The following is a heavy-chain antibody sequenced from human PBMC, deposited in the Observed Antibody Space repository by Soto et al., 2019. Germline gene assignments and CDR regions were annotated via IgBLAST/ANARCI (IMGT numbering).Heavy chain of an antibody. CDR3: ARDRGGRIYYYYGMDV. J-gene: IGHJ6*02. CDR2: ISAYNGNT. V-gene: IGHV1-18*01. Sequence: QVQLVQSGAEVKKPGASVKVSCKASGYTFTSYGISWVRQAPGQGLEWMGWISAYNGNTNYAQKLQGRVTKTTDTSTSTAYMELRSLRSDDTAVYYCARDRGGRIYYYYGMDVWGQGTTVTVSS. CDR1: GYTFTSYG. D-gene: IGHD3-10*01.